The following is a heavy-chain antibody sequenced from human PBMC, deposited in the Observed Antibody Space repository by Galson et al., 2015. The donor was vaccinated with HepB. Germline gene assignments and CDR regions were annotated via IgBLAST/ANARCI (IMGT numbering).Heavy chain of an antibody. CDR3: ARDRRPYGMDV. CDR2: ISSSSSYI. J-gene: IGHJ6*02. Sequence: SLRLSCAASGFTFSSYSMNWVRQAPGKGLEWVSSISSSSSYIYYADSVKGRFTISRDNAKNSLYLQMNSLRAEDTAVYYCARDRRPYGMDVWGQGTTVTVSS. CDR1: GFTFSSYS. V-gene: IGHV3-21*01.